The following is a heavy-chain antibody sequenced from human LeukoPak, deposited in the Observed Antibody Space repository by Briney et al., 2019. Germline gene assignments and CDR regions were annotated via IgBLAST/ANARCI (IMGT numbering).Heavy chain of an antibody. Sequence: PGGSLRLSCAASGFTFDDYGMSWVRQAPGEGLEWVPGINWNGGSTGYADSVKGRFTISRDNAKNSLYLQMNSLRAEDTALYYCARGGSTTVTTYVDYWGQGTLVTVSS. D-gene: IGHD4-11*01. CDR3: ARGGSTTVTTYVDY. V-gene: IGHV3-20*04. CDR1: GFTFDDYG. J-gene: IGHJ4*02. CDR2: INWNGGST.